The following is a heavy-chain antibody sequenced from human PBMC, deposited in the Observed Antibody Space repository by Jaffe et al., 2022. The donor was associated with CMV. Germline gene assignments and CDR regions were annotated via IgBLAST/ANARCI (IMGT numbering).Heavy chain of an antibody. CDR3: ARDREGYYYDSSGYYYVDAFDI. CDR2: IYYSGST. Sequence: QVQLQESGPGLVKPSETLSLTCTVSGGSISSYYWSWIRQPPGKGLEWIGYIYYSGSTNYNPSLKSRVTISVDTSKNQFSLKLSSVTAADTAVYYCARDREGYYYDSSGYYYVDAFDIWGQGTMVTVSS. CDR1: GGSISSYY. J-gene: IGHJ3*02. V-gene: IGHV4-59*01. D-gene: IGHD3-22*01.